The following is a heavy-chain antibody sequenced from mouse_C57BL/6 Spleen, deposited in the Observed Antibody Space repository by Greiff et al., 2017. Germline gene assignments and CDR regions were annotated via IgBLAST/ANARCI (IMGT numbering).Heavy chain of an antibody. J-gene: IGHJ2*01. CDR3: ARDAWGGFDY. Sequence: EVQVVESGGGLVQSGRSLRLSCATSGFTFSDFYMEWVRQAPGKGLEWIAASRNKANDYTTEYSASVKGRFIVSRDTSQSILYLQMNALRAEDTAIYYCARDAWGGFDYWGQGTTLTVSS. CDR2: SRNKANDYTT. CDR1: GFTFSDFY. V-gene: IGHV7-1*01.